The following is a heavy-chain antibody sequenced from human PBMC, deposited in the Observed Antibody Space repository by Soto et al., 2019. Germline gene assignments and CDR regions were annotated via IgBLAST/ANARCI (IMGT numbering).Heavy chain of an antibody. J-gene: IGHJ4*02. Sequence: ASVKVSCKASGYTFASYGISWVRQAPGQGLEWMGWISAYNGNTNYAQKFQGRVTMTRNTSISTAYIELSSLRSEDTAVYYCASSGSGWYLYWGQGTLVTVSS. CDR2: ISAYNGNT. CDR1: GYTFASYG. V-gene: IGHV1-18*01. CDR3: ASSGSGWYLY. D-gene: IGHD6-19*01.